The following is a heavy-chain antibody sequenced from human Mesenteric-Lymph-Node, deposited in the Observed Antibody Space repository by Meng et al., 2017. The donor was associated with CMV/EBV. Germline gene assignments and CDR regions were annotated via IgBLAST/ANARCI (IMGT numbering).Heavy chain of an antibody. J-gene: IGHJ4*02. CDR3: MKGFVDATAGDY. CDR2: ISGSGTST. CDR1: GFTFSTYA. V-gene: IGHV3-23*01. Sequence: GGSLRLSCIASGFTFSTYAISWVRQAPGKGLEWISSISGSGTSTNYAGSVKGRFIISRDKSKNTVSLQMSSLRVEDTAVYYCMKGFVDATAGDYWGQGTLVTVSS. D-gene: IGHD2-8*01.